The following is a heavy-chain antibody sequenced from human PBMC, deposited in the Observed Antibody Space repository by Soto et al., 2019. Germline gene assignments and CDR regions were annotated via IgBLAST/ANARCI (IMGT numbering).Heavy chain of an antibody. CDR1: GFAFTNYG. J-gene: IGHJ4*02. CDR3: ARDVAMPTGLGLGY. CDR2: ISNDGTKK. V-gene: IGHV3-30*03. Sequence: GGSLRLSCAASGFAFTNYGFHWVRQAPGKGLEWVAHISNDGTKKFYADSVKGRLTISRDNSETTVYLHLTSLRPDDTALFYCARDVAMPTGLGLGYWGQGTLVTVSS. D-gene: IGHD4-4*01.